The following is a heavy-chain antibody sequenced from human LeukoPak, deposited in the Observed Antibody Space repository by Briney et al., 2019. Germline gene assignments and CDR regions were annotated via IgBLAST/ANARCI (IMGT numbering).Heavy chain of an antibody. V-gene: IGHV4-4*02. D-gene: IGHD3-10*01. Sequence: PSETLSLTCAVSGGSISSSNWWSWVRQPPGKGLEWIGEIYHSGSTNYNPSLKSRVTISVDKSKNQLSLQLNSVTPEDTAVYYCARTLRGDGMDVWGQGTTVTVSS. CDR1: GGSISSSNW. CDR3: ARTLRGDGMDV. CDR2: IYHSGST. J-gene: IGHJ6*02.